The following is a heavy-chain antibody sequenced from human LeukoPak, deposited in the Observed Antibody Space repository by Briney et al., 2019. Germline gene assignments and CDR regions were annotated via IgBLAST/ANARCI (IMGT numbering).Heavy chain of an antibody. D-gene: IGHD2-2*01. CDR3: ARAPSSIDAFDI. J-gene: IGHJ3*02. CDR2: INPSGGST. CDR1: GYTFTSYY. Sequence: ASVKASCKASGYTFTSYYMHWVRQAPGQGLEWMGIINPSGGSTSYAQKFQGRVTMTRDTSTSTVYMELSSLRSDDTAVYYCARAPSSIDAFDIWGQGTMVTVSS. V-gene: IGHV1-46*01.